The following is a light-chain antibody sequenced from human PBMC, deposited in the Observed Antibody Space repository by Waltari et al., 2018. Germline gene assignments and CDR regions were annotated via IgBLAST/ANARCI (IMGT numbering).Light chain of an antibody. CDR2: LGS. CDR3: MQAQQTWT. CDR1: QSLLQSNGYNY. J-gene: IGKJ1*01. V-gene: IGKV2-28*01. Sequence: DIVMTQSPLFLPVTPGEPASISCRSSQSLLQSNGYNYLDWYLQKPGQPPQLLLYLGSNRASGIPDRFSGSGAGTDFTLQISRVEAEDVGVYYCMQAQQTWTVGQGTRVEI.